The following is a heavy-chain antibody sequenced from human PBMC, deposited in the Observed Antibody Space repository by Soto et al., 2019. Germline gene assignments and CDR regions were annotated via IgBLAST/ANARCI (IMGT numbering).Heavy chain of an antibody. V-gene: IGHV4-61*01. CDR1: GGSVSSGSYY. D-gene: IGHD6-13*01. CDR3: AREVSSTWVYFDY. Sequence: QVQLQESGPGLVKPSETLSLTCTVSGGSVSSGSYYWSWIRQPPGKGLEWIGYIYYSGSTNHNPSLKIRVTISVDTSKNQFSLELSSVTAADTAVYYCAREVSSTWVYFDYWGQGTLVTVSS. J-gene: IGHJ4*02. CDR2: IYYSGST.